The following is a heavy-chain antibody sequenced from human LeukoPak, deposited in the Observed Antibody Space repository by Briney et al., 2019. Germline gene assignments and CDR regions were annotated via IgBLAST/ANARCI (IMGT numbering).Heavy chain of an antibody. V-gene: IGHV4-59*12. J-gene: IGHJ4*02. CDR3: EREITYSSSSDY. CDR1: GGSISSYY. CDR2: IYYSGST. D-gene: IGHD6-6*01. Sequence: KPSETLSLTCTVSGGSISSYYWSWIRQPPGKGLEWIGSIYYSGSTYYNPSLKSRVTISVDTSKNQFSLKLSSVPAADTAVYFCEREITYSSSSDYWGQGTLVTVSS.